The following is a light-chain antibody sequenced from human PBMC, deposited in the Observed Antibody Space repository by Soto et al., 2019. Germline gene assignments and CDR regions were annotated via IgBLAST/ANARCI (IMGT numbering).Light chain of an antibody. J-gene: IGKJ4*01. Sequence: IVLTLSPGTLSLSPGERTTLSCRASQSISRYLAWYQQKPGQGPRLLIYGASSRATGIPARFSGSGSGTDFTLTISSLEPEDFAVYYCQQRSNWLTFGGGTKVDIK. V-gene: IGKV3-11*01. CDR3: QQRSNWLT. CDR1: QSISRY. CDR2: GAS.